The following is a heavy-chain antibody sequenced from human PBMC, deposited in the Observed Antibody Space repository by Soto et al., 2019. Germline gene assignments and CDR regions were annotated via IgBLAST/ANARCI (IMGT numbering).Heavy chain of an antibody. D-gene: IGHD2-2*01. CDR2: IWYDGSNK. CDR3: ARDSLVVPQRVIDY. Sequence: QVQLVESGGGVVQPGRSLRLSCAASGFTFSSYGMHWVRQAPGKGLEWVAVIWYDGSNKYYADSVKGRFTISRDNSKNTLYLQMNSLRAEDTAVYYCARDSLVVPQRVIDYWGQGTLVTVSS. V-gene: IGHV3-33*01. J-gene: IGHJ4*02. CDR1: GFTFSSYG.